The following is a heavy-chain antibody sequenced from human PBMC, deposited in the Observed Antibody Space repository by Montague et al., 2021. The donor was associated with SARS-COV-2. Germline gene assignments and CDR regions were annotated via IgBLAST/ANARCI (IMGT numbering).Heavy chain of an antibody. CDR2: IYHSGST. CDR3: AVNSNYYYGMDV. CDR1: GYSISSGYY. Sequence: SETLSLTCTVSGYSISSGYYWGWIRQPPGKGLEWIGSIYHSGSTYYNPSPKSRVTISVDTSKNQFSLKLSSVTAADTAVYYCAVNSNYYYGMDVWGQGTTVTVSS. D-gene: IGHD4-11*01. J-gene: IGHJ6*02. V-gene: IGHV4-38-2*02.